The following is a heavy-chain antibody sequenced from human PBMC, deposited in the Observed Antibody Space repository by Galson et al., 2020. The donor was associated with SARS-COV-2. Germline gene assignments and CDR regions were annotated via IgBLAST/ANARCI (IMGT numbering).Heavy chain of an antibody. CDR2: ITSDGSST. CDR3: AREDYGGGYYYYGMDV. CDR1: GFTFSSYW. D-gene: IGHD2-15*01. Sequence: DLHGESLKISCAASGFTFSSYWMHWVRQAPGKGLVWVSRITSDGSSTTYADSVKGRFTISRDNAKNTLYLQMNSLRAEDTAVYYCAREDYGGGYYYYGMDVWGQGTTVTVSS. V-gene: IGHV3-74*01. J-gene: IGHJ6*02.